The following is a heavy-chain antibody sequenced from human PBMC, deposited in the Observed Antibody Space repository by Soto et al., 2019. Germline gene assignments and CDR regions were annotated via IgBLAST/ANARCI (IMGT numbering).Heavy chain of an antibody. CDR1: GGTFSSYA. CDR2: IIPIFGTA. Sequence: SVKVSCKASGGTFSSYAISWVRQAPGQGLEWMGGIIPIFGTANYAQKFQGRVTITADESTSTAYMELSSLRSEDTAVYYCATTPKDILLVPAAMVKNSYYYYGMDVWGQGTTVTVSS. V-gene: IGHV1-69*13. J-gene: IGHJ6*02. D-gene: IGHD2-2*01. CDR3: ATTPKDILLVPAAMVKNSYYYYGMDV.